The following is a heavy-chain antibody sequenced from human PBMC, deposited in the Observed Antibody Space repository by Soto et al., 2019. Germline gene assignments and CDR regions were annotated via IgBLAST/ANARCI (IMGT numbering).Heavy chain of an antibody. J-gene: IGHJ5*01. CDR2: ISGSDGKT. D-gene: IGHD3-3*01. V-gene: IGHV3-23*01. CDR1: GFSVASFA. Sequence: PGGALRLSCTNSGFSVASFAMTWVRQARGKGLEWVATISGSDGKTYYADSVKGRFSISRDTSRNTLYLQMNSLRADDTAIYYCAKWSDLDSWGQAAPVNV. CDR3: AKWSDLDS.